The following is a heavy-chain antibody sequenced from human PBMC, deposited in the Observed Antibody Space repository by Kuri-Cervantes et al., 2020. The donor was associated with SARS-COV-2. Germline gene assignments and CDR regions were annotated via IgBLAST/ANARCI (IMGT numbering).Heavy chain of an antibody. V-gene: IGHV5-51*01. Sequence: KVSCKGSGFRFTTYWIGWVRQMPGKGLEWMAIIYPTDSDTRYSPSFQGQVTISADKSISTAYLQWSSLKAPDSAMYYCARTRGSYYTDAFDLWGQGTMVTVSS. CDR3: ARTRGSYYTDAFDL. D-gene: IGHD1-26*01. CDR1: GFRFTTYW. J-gene: IGHJ3*01. CDR2: IYPTDSDT.